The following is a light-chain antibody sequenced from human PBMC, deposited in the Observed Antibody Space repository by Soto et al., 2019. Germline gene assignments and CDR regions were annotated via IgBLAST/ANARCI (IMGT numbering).Light chain of an antibody. Sequence: QSVLTQPPSASGAPGQRFTISCSGSSSNIGSNTVNWYQQLPGTTPKLLIYTNNQRPSGVRDRFSGSRSGTSASLAISGLQSENEADYYCAACDDSLNGFVFGTGTKVTVL. CDR3: AACDDSLNGFV. V-gene: IGLV1-44*01. J-gene: IGLJ1*01. CDR2: TNN. CDR1: SSNIGSNT.